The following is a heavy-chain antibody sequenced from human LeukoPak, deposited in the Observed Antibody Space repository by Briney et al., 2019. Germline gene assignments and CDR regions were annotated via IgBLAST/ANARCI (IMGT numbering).Heavy chain of an antibody. CDR1: GGSFSGYY. D-gene: IGHD5-18*01. CDR2: INHSGST. CDR3: ASTRFVNWIHVGYMDV. V-gene: IGHV4-34*01. Sequence: PSETLSLTCAVYGGSFSGYYWSWIRQPPGKGLEWIGEINHSGSTNYNPSLKSRVTISLDTSKNQFSLKVSSVTAADTAVYYCASTRFVNWIHVGYMDVWGKGTTVTVSS. J-gene: IGHJ6*03.